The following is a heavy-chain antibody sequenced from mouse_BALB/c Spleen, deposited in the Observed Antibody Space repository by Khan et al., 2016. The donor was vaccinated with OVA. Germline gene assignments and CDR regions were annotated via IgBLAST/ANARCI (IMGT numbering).Heavy chain of an antibody. V-gene: IGHV2-6-1*01. J-gene: IGHJ4*01. CDR3: ARQPYYHYNIMDY. Sequence: VQLQESGLGLAAPSQSLSITCTISGFSLTNYGVHWVRQPPGKGLEWLVVIWNDGTTTYNSSLKSRLTITKDNSQSQVFLKMNSLQTDDTAIYFCARQPYYHYNIMDYWGQGTSVTVSS. CDR1: GFSLTNYG. CDR2: IWNDGTT. D-gene: IGHD2-10*01.